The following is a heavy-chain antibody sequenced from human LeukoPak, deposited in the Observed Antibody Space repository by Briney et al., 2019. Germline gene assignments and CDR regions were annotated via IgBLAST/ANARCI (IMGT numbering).Heavy chain of an antibody. Sequence: GGSLRLSCAASGFTFSSYEMNWVRQAPGKGLEWVSYISSSGSTMYYADSVKGRFTISRDNAKNSLYLQMYSLRAEDTAVYYCARGYDILTGYSYYFDYWGQGTLVTVSS. CDR1: GFTFSSYE. V-gene: IGHV3-48*03. CDR2: ISSSGSTM. CDR3: ARGYDILTGYSYYFDY. D-gene: IGHD3-9*01. J-gene: IGHJ4*02.